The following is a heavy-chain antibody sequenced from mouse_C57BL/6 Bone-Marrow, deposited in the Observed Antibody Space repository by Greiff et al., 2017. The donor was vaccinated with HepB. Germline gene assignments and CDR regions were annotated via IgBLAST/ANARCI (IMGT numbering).Heavy chain of an antibody. J-gene: IGHJ1*03. V-gene: IGHV14-3*01. D-gene: IGHD1-1*01. CDR1: GFNIKNTY. Sequence: VQLQQSVAELVRPGASVKLSCTASGFNIKNTYMHWVKQRPEQGLEWIGRIDPANGNTKYAPKFQGKATITADTSSNTAYLQLSSLTSEDTAIYYCAGDYYGSSYVGYWYFDVWGTGTTVTVSS. CDR2: IDPANGNT. CDR3: AGDYYGSSYVGYWYFDV.